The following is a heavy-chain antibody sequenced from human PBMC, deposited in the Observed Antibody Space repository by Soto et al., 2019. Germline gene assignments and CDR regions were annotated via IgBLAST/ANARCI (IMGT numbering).Heavy chain of an antibody. J-gene: IGHJ4*02. Sequence: GGSLRLSCAASGFTFSSYGMHWVRQAPGKGLEWVAVISYDGSYIEYADSVKGRFTISRDSSENTLYLQMNSLRAEDTAVYYCAKSVYNWNDGFFDYWGQGTLVTVS. CDR3: AKSVYNWNDGFFDY. V-gene: IGHV3-30*18. D-gene: IGHD1-1*01. CDR1: GFTFSSYG. CDR2: ISYDGSYI.